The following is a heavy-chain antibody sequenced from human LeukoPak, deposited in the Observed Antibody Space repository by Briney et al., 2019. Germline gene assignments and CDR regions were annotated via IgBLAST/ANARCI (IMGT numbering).Heavy chain of an antibody. V-gene: IGHV1-69*04. D-gene: IGHD6-13*01. J-gene: IGHJ3*02. Sequence: SVKVSCKASGGTFSSYAISWVRQAPGQGLEWMGRIIPILGIANYAQKFQGRVTITADKSTSTAYMELSSLRSEDTAVYYCAREAAARDAFDIWGQGTMVTVSS. CDR3: AREAAARDAFDI. CDR2: IIPILGIA. CDR1: GGTFSSYA.